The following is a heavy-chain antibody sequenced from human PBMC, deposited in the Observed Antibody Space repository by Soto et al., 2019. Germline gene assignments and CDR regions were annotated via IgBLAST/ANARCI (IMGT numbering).Heavy chain of an antibody. CDR1: GFTFSSYA. J-gene: IGHJ4*02. V-gene: IGHV3-23*01. Sequence: EVQLLESGGGLVQPGGSLRLSCAASGFTFSSYAMSWVRQAPGKGLEWVSAISGSGGSTYYGDSVKGRFTISRDNSKNTLYLQMNSLRAEDTAVYYCAKDRSSGWYVGYFDYWGQGTLVTVSS. D-gene: IGHD6-19*01. CDR2: ISGSGGST. CDR3: AKDRSSGWYVGYFDY.